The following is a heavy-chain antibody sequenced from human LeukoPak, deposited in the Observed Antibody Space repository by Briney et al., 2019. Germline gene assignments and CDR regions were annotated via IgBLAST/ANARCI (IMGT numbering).Heavy chain of an antibody. CDR1: GYTFTGYY. J-gene: IGHJ5*02. CDR2: INPNSGGT. D-gene: IGHD5-24*01. V-gene: IGHV1-2*02. Sequence: ASVKVSCKASGYTFTGYYMHWVRQAPGQGLEWMGWINPNSGGTNYAQKFQGRVTMTRDTSISTAYMELSRLRSDDTAVYYCARVGVEMASHGWLDPWGQGTLVTVSS. CDR3: ARVGVEMASHGWLDP.